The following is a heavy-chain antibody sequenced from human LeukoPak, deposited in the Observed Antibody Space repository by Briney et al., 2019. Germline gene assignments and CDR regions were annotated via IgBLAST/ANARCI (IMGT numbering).Heavy chain of an antibody. Sequence: SETLSLTCTVSGGSISSSSYYWGWIRQPPGKGLEWIGRIYTSGSTNYNPSLKSRVTISVDTSKNQFSLKLSSVTAADTAVYYCARWAYYGSGSYYNPSDYWGQGTLVTVSS. D-gene: IGHD3-10*01. CDR2: IYTSGST. J-gene: IGHJ4*02. V-gene: IGHV4-61*02. CDR3: ARWAYYGSGSYYNPSDY. CDR1: GGSISSSSYY.